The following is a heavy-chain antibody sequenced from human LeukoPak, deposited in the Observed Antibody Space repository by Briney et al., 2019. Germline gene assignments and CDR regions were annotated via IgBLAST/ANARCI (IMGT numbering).Heavy chain of an antibody. Sequence: AASVKVSCKASGGTFSSYAISWVRQAPGQGLEWMGGIIPIFGTANYAQKFQGRVTITADESTSTAYMELSSLRSEDTAVYYCARDRGQAFDYWGQGTLVTVSS. CDR1: GGTFSSYA. J-gene: IGHJ4*02. CDR3: ARDRGQAFDY. D-gene: IGHD3-10*01. CDR2: IIPIFGTA. V-gene: IGHV1-69*13.